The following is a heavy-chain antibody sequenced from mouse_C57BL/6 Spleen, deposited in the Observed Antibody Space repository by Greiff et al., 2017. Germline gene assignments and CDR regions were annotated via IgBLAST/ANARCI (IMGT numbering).Heavy chain of an antibody. CDR2: INPSSGYT. Sequence: QVHVKQSGAELAKPGASVKLSCKASGYTFTSYWMHWVKQRPGQGLEWIGYINPSSGYTKYNQKFKDKATLTADKSSSTAYLQLSSLTYEDSAVYYYSRKSSYPFYYAMDYWGQGTSVTVSS. J-gene: IGHJ4*01. D-gene: IGHD1-1*01. CDR1: GYTFTSYW. CDR3: SRKSSYPFYYAMDY. V-gene: IGHV1-7*01.